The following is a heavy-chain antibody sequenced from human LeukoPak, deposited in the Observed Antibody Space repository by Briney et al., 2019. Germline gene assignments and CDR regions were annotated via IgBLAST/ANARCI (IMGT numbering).Heavy chain of an antibody. CDR1: GGSFSGYY. D-gene: IGHD3-9*01. Sequence: PSETLSLTCAVYGGSFSGYYWSWIRQPPGKGLEWIGEINHSGSTNYNPSLKSRVTISVDTSKNQFSLKLSSVTAADTAVYYCARGYHYYGILTGYSYWGQGTLVTVSS. CDR3: ARGYHYYGILTGYSY. J-gene: IGHJ4*02. CDR2: INHSGST. V-gene: IGHV4-34*01.